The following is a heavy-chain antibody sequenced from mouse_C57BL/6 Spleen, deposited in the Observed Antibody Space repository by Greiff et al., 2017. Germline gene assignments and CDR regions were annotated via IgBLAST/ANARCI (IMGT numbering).Heavy chain of an antibody. CDR2: ISSGSSTI. D-gene: IGHD4-1*01. Sequence: EVQRVESGGGLVKPGGSLKLSCAASGFTFSDYGMHWVRQAPEQGLAWVAYISSGSSTIYYADTVKGRFTISRDNAKNTLFLQMTSLRSEDTAMYYCAAGTPYFDDWGQGTTLTVSA. CDR1: GFTFSDYG. J-gene: IGHJ2*01. CDR3: AAGTPYFDD. V-gene: IGHV5-17*01.